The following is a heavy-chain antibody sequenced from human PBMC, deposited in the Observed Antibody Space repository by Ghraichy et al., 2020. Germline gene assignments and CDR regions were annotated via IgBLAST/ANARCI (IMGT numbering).Heavy chain of an antibody. CDR3: ARDYCSSSSCFPQF. J-gene: IGHJ4*02. D-gene: IGHD2-2*01. CDR2: INSDGSST. CDR1: GSTFSTYW. V-gene: IGHV3-74*01. Sequence: CAASGSTFSTYWMHWVRQAPGKGLVWVSRINSDGSSTSCADSVKGRFTISRDNAKNTLYLQMNSLRAEDTAVYYCARDYCSSSSCFPQFWGQGTLVTVSS.